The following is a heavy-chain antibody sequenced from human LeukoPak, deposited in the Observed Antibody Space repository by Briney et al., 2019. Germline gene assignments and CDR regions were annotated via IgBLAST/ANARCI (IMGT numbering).Heavy chain of an antibody. CDR1: GLTFNSFF. J-gene: IGHJ3*02. D-gene: IGHD6-13*01. V-gene: IGHV3-7*01. CDR2: IRQDGSDT. CDR3: ARTASNSWYEGAYDI. Sequence: PGGSLRLSCAASGLTFNSFFLNWVRLTPGRELEWVAFIRQDGSDTFYMDSVKCRFTISRDNAKNSLYLQMNSLRAEDTAVYYCARTASNSWYEGAYDIWGQGTMVTVSS.